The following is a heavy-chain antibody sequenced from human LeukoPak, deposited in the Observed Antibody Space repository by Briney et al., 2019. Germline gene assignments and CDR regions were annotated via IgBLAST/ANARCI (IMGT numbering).Heavy chain of an antibody. CDR3: ARTGYGSGSDDFDF. D-gene: IGHD3-10*01. Sequence: GASVKVSCKASGGTFSSYAISWVRQAPGQGLEWMGRIIPIFGTANYAQKFQGRVTITTDESTSTAYMELSSLRSEDTAVYYCARTGYGSGSDDFDFWGQGTLVTVSS. V-gene: IGHV1-69*05. J-gene: IGHJ4*02. CDR2: IIPIFGTA. CDR1: GGTFSSYA.